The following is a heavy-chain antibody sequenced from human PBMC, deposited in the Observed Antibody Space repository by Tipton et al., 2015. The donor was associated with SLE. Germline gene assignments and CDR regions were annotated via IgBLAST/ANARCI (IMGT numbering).Heavy chain of an antibody. J-gene: IGHJ5*02. D-gene: IGHD1-1*01. V-gene: IGHV4-38-2*01. CDR1: SYSIYNGFY. Sequence: TLSLTCSVSSYSIYNGFYWGWIHQSPGKGLEWIGSIHHDGATYYNPSLKSRVTLSMDTSKSQFSLKLTSVTAADTAVYYCTRTTEYFDPWGQGTLVTVSS. CDR2: IHHDGAT. CDR3: TRTTEYFDP.